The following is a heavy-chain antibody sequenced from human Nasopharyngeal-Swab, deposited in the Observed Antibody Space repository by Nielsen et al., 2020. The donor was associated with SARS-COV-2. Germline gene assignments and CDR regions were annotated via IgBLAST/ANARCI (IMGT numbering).Heavy chain of an antibody. CDR1: GGSFSGYY. V-gene: IGHV4-34*09. CDR3: ARVSGQLVLIDY. Sequence: SETLSLTCAVYGGSFSGYYWSWIRQPPGKGLEWIGYIYYSGSTYYNPSLKSRVTISVDTSKNQFSLKLSSVTAADTAVYYCARVSGQLVLIDYWGQGTLVTVSS. J-gene: IGHJ4*02. CDR2: IYYSGST. D-gene: IGHD6-6*01.